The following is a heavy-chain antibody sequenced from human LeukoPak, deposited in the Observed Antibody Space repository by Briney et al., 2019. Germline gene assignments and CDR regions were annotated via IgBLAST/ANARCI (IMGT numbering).Heavy chain of an antibody. CDR1: GFTFSNYW. V-gene: IGHV3-74*01. CDR3: ARERGFNYFDY. J-gene: IGHJ4*02. CDR2: ISNDGSTT. Sequence: GGSLRLSCAASGFTFSNYWIHWVRHAPVKGLVWVSRISNDGSTTAYADSVKGRFTLSRDNAKSTLYLQMNSLRAEDTALYYCARERGFNYFDYWGPGTLVTVSS.